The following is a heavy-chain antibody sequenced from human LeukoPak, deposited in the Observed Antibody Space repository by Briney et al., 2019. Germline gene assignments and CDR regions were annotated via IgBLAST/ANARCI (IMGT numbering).Heavy chain of an antibody. CDR2: INHSGGT. CDR1: GGSFSGYY. CDR3: ARGGNYADY. J-gene: IGHJ4*02. V-gene: IGHV4-34*01. Sequence: SETLSLTCAVYGGSFSGYYWSWIRQPPGKGLEWIGEINHSGGTNYNPSLKSRVTISVDTSKNQFSLKLSSVTAADTAVYYCARGGNYADYWGQGTLVTVSS. D-gene: IGHD1-7*01.